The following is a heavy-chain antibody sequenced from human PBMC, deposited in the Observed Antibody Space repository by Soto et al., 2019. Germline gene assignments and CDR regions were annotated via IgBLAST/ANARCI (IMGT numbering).Heavy chain of an antibody. CDR2: TYYRSKWYK. J-gene: IGHJ4*02. CDR3: VRVGEFSTGWYDY. V-gene: IGHV6-1*01. CDR1: GDRVSSNSAA. D-gene: IGHD6-19*01. Sequence: SQTLSLTCVIFGDRVSSNSAAWHWIRQSPSRGLEWLGRTYYRSKWYKDYALSMKSRIMIDPDTPKNQVSLQMTSVTPEDTALYYCVRVGEFSTGWYDYWGQGTVVTV.